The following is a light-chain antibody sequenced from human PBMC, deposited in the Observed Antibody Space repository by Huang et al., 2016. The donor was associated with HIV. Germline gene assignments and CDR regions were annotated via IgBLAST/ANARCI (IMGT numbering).Light chain of an antibody. CDR2: SAS. Sequence: DLQMTQSPSSLSASVGARVSITCRASQRLNNYFNWYQQEPGKAPKLLIHSASTLQNGVPPSFSGSVSGTDFTLTITNLQPEDSATYYCQQTFSVPLTFGGGTKVEIK. CDR1: QRLNNY. V-gene: IGKV1-39*01. CDR3: QQTFSVPLT. J-gene: IGKJ4*01.